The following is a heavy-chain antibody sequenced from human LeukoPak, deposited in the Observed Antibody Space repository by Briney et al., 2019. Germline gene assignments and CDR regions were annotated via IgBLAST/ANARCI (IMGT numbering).Heavy chain of an antibody. V-gene: IGHV3-74*01. Sequence: GGSLRLSCAASGFTFSTYWMHWVRQAPGKGLVWVSRIKGDGSSTIYADSVKGRFTISRDNSKNTLYLQASSLRAEDTAVYYCARASTTVPNLLDYWGQGTLVTVSS. CDR3: ARASTTVPNLLDY. CDR2: IKGDGSST. D-gene: IGHD4-17*01. CDR1: GFTFSTYW. J-gene: IGHJ4*02.